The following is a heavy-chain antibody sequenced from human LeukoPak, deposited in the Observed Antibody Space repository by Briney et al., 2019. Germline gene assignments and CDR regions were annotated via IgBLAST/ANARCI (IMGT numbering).Heavy chain of an antibody. V-gene: IGHV3-7*03. CDR2: INQDGSDM. CDR3: AKDDHSVAAANYFDC. Sequence: GGSLRLSCAASGFIFNSFWMNWVRLTPGKGLEWVAKINQDGSDMYYVDSVKGRFFVSRDNTRNLVYLQMNSLRVDDTAVYYCAKDDHSVAAANYFDCWGQGALVTVSS. D-gene: IGHD6-13*01. J-gene: IGHJ4*02. CDR1: GFIFNSFW.